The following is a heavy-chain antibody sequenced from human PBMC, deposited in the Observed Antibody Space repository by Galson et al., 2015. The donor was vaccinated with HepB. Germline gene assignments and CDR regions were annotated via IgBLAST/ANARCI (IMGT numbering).Heavy chain of an antibody. CDR1: GFTFSSYS. J-gene: IGHJ6*03. CDR2: ISSSSSYI. Sequence: SLRLSCAASGFTFSSYSMNWVRPAPGKGLEWVSSISSSSSYIYYADSVKGRFTISRDNAKNSLYLQMNSLRAEDTAVYYCARDGGVVPAARSYYYYYMDVWGKGTTVTVSS. V-gene: IGHV3-21*01. CDR3: ARDGGVVPAARSYYYYYMDV. D-gene: IGHD2-2*01.